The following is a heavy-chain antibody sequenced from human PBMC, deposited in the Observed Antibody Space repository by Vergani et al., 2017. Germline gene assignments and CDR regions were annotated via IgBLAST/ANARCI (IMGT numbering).Heavy chain of an antibody. CDR1: GFTFSSYA. CDR2: ISGSGGST. Sequence: EVQLLESGGGLVQPGGSLRLSCAASGFTFSSYAMSWVRQAPGKGLEWVSAISGSGGSTYYADSVKGRFTISRDNSKNTLYLQMNSLRAEDTAVYYCATLITMVRGAINRFDYWGQGTLVTVSS. J-gene: IGHJ4*02. D-gene: IGHD3-10*01. V-gene: IGHV3-23*01. CDR3: ATLITMVRGAINRFDY.